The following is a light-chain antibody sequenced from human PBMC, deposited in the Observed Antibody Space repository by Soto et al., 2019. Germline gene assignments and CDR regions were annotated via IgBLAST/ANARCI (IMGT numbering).Light chain of an antibody. V-gene: IGKV3-15*01. J-gene: IGKJ2*01. Sequence: EIVMTQSPATLSASPGETVTLSCRASQSVRSNLAWYQQKPGQAPRLLIYDASTMATGIPARFSGSGSGTEFTLTTQSLQSEHFAIYYCQQYNHWPPYTFGQGTKLEMK. CDR2: DAS. CDR3: QQYNHWPPYT. CDR1: QSVRSN.